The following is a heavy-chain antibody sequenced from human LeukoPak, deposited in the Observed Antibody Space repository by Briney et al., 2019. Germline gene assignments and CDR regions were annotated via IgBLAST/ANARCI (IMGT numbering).Heavy chain of an antibody. D-gene: IGHD1-26*01. CDR3: ARVESERTKWELLGGGDY. CDR1: GLTFSSYS. J-gene: IGHJ4*02. V-gene: IGHV3-48*02. Sequence: GGSLRLSCAASGLTFSSYSMNWVRQAPGKGLEWVAYISSFSGTIYYADSVKGRFTISRDNAKNSLYLQMNSLRDEDTAVYYCARVESERTKWELLGGGDYWGQGTLVTVSS. CDR2: ISSFSGTI.